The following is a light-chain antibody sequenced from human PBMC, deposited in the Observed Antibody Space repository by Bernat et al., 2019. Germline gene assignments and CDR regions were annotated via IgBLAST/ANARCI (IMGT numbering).Light chain of an antibody. Sequence: QSALTQPASVSGSPGQSITISCSGTRSDIGVYNYVAWYQQHPGKAPRLIIYDVSNRPSGVSNRFSGSKSGNTASLTISGLQAEDEADYYSSSYTNTNARVFGGGTKLTVL. CDR3: SSYTNTNARV. J-gene: IGLJ3*02. CDR2: DVS. CDR1: RSDIGVYNY. V-gene: IGLV2-14*01.